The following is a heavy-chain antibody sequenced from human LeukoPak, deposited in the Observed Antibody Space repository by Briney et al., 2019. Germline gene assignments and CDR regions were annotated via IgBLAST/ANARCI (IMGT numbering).Heavy chain of an antibody. D-gene: IGHD6-13*01. V-gene: IGHV3-7*04. Sequence: GGSLRLSRAASGFTFSNYWMSWVRQAPGKGLEWVANINQGGRESYYVDSVEGRFTISRGNADNSLYLQMNSLRVEDTAIYYCARAATTGTVDYWGQGTLVTVSS. CDR1: GFTFSNYW. CDR2: INQGGRES. CDR3: ARAATTGTVDY. J-gene: IGHJ4*02.